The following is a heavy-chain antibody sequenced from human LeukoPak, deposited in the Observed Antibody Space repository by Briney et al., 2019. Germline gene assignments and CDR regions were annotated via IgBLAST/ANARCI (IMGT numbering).Heavy chain of an antibody. V-gene: IGHV4-59*01. CDR2: IYYSGST. Sequence: SETLSLTCTVPGGSISSYYWSWIRQPPGKGLQWIGYIYYSGSTNYNPSLKSRVTISVDTSKNQFSLKLSSVTAENTAVYYCARVDSYEGTFDYWGQGTLVTVSS. D-gene: IGHD5-18*01. CDR1: GGSISSYY. J-gene: IGHJ4*02. CDR3: ARVDSYEGTFDY.